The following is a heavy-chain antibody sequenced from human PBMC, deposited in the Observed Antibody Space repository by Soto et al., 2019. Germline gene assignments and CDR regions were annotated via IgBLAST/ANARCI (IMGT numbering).Heavy chain of an antibody. CDR3: ARDIRAYDFWSGYYMVV. CDR1: GFTFSSYS. V-gene: IGHV3-48*01. Sequence: PGGSLRLSCAASGFTFSSYSMNWVRQAPGKGLEWVSYISSSSSTIYYADSVKGRFTISRDNAKNSLYLQMNSLRAEDTAVYYCARDIRAYDFWSGYYMVVWGKGTTVTV. CDR2: ISSSSSTI. J-gene: IGHJ6*04. D-gene: IGHD3-3*01.